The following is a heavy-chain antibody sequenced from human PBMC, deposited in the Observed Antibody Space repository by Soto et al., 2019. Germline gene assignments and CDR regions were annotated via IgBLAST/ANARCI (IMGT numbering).Heavy chain of an antibody. D-gene: IGHD3-10*01. Sequence: QVQLVESGGGVVQPGRSLRLSCAASGFTFSSHGMHWVRQAPGKGLEWVAIIWFDGSKEYYADSVKGRFTISRDNSNNTLYLQMNSLRPEDTAVYYCARDRGYGSGSSYSHLDNWGHGTRATVSS. V-gene: IGHV3-33*01. CDR2: IWFDGSKE. CDR3: ARDRGYGSGSSYSHLDN. J-gene: IGHJ4*01. CDR1: GFTFSSHG.